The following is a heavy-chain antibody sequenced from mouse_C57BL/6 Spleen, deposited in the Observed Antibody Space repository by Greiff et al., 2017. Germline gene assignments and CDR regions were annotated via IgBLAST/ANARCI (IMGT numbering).Heavy chain of an antibody. Sequence: VQLQQSGAELVKPGASVKMSCKASGYTFTSYWITWVKQRPGQGLEWIGDIYPGSGSTNYNEKFKSKATLTVDTSSSTAYMQLSSLTSEDSAVYYCARRLYDYDDGYYFDYWGLGTTLTVSS. CDR3: ARRLYDYDDGYYFDY. CDR2: IYPGSGST. CDR1: GYTFTSYW. V-gene: IGHV1-55*01. J-gene: IGHJ2*01. D-gene: IGHD2-4*01.